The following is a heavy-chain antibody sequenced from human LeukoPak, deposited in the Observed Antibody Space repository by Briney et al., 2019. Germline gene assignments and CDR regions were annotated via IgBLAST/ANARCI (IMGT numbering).Heavy chain of an antibody. D-gene: IGHD3-10*01. CDR2: INPNSGGT. V-gene: IGHV1-2*02. Sequence: ASVKVSCKASGYTFTGYYMHWVRQAPGQGLEWMGWINPNSGGTNYAQKFQGRVTMTRDTSISTAYMELSRLRSDDTAVYYCARDQDTMVAFDIWGQGTMVTVSS. J-gene: IGHJ3*02. CDR1: GYTFTGYY. CDR3: ARDQDTMVAFDI.